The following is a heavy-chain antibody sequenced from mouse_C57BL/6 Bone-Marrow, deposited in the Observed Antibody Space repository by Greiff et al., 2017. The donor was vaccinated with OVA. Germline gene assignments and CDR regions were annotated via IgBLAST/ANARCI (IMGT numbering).Heavy chain of an antibody. CDR2: ISSGGDYI. CDR3: TREGYITLFAY. D-gene: IGHD1-1*01. Sequence: EVQLVESGEGLVKPGGSLKLSCAASGFTFSSYAMSWVRQTPEKRLEWVAYISSGGDYIYYADNVKGRFTISSYNARNTLYLQMSSLKSQDTAMYYCTREGYITLFAYWGQGPLFTVSA. J-gene: IGHJ3*01. V-gene: IGHV5-9-1*02. CDR1: GFTFSSYA.